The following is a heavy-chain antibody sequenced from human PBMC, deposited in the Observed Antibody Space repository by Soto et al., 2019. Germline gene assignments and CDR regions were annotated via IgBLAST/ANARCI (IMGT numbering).Heavy chain of an antibody. Sequence: QVQLVESGGGVVQPGRSLRLSGAASGFTFSSYGMHWVRQAPGKGLELVGVIWYDGSNKYYADSVKGRCTISRDNSKNTLYLQMNSMRGEETAVYYCARDPALRSLDPLAFDIWGQGTLVTVSS. CDR2: IWYDGSNK. V-gene: IGHV3-33*01. CDR3: ARDPALRSLDPLAFDI. CDR1: GFTFSSYG. D-gene: IGHD3-16*01. J-gene: IGHJ4*02.